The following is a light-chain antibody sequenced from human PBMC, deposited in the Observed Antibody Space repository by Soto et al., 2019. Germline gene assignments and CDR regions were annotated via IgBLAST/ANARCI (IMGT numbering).Light chain of an antibody. CDR1: QSVSAY. V-gene: IGKV3-15*01. CDR2: DAS. Sequence: ETVLTQSPATLSLSPGERATLSCRASQSVSAYLAWYQQKPGQAPRLLIYDASTRATDTPARFSGSGSGTDFTLTISSLQSKDSAVYYCQQYSDWPPTFGQGTKLEIK. J-gene: IGKJ2*01. CDR3: QQYSDWPPT.